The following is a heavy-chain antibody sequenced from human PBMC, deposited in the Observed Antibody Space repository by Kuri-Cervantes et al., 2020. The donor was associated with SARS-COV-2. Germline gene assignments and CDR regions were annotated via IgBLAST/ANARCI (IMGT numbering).Heavy chain of an antibody. V-gene: IGHV3-64*01. J-gene: IGHJ5*02. Sequence: GESLKISCAASGFTFSSYAMHWVRQAPGKGLEYVSAISSNGGSTYYANSVKGRFTISRDNSKNTLYLQMGSLRAEDMAVYYCARDSREYCSSTSCSWFAPWGQGNPVPVSS. CDR3: ARDSREYCSSTSCSWFAP. CDR1: GFTFSSYA. D-gene: IGHD2-2*01. CDR2: ISSNGGST.